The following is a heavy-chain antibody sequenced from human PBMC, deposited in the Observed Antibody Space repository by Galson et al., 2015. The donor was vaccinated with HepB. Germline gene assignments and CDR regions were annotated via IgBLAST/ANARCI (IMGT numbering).Heavy chain of an antibody. D-gene: IGHD3-10*01. CDR1: GGTFSSYA. Sequence: SVKVSCKASGGTFSSYAISWVRQAPGQGLEWMGGIIPIFGTANYAQKFQGRVTITADESTSTAYVELSSLRSEDTAVYYCARGRSLWFHFDYWGQGTLVTVSS. CDR2: IIPIFGTA. CDR3: ARGRSLWFHFDY. V-gene: IGHV1-69*13. J-gene: IGHJ4*02.